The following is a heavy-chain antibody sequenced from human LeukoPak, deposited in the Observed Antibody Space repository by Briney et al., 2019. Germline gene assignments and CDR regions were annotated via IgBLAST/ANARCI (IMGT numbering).Heavy chain of an antibody. CDR3: ARELSATTSGNYYYYMDV. V-gene: IGHV3-7*01. J-gene: IGHJ6*03. CDR2: IKQDGSEK. D-gene: IGHD4-17*01. CDR1: GFTLSSYS. Sequence: GGSLRLSCAASGFTLSSYSMNWVRQAPGKGLEWVANIKQDGSEKYYVDSAKGRFTISRDNAKNSLYLQMNSLRAEDTAVYYCARELSATTSGNYYYYMDVWGKGTTVTISS.